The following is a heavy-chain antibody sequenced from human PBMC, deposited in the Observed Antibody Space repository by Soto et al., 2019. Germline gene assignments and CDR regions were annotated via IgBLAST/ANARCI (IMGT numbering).Heavy chain of an antibody. CDR3: ARGAEYCSGGSCRRIDAFDI. V-gene: IGHV3-33*01. CDR1: GFTFSSYG. CDR2: IWYDGSNK. J-gene: IGHJ3*02. Sequence: QVQLVESGGGVVQPGRSLRLSCAASGFTFSSYGMHWVRQAPGKGLEWVAVIWYDGSNKYYADSVKGRFTISRDNSKNTLYLQRNSLRAEDTAVYYCARGAEYCSGGSCRRIDAFDIWGQGTMVTVSS. D-gene: IGHD2-15*01.